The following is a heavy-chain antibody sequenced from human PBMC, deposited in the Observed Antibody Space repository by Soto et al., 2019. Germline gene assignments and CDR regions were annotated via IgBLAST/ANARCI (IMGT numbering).Heavy chain of an antibody. V-gene: IGHV4-61*01. CDR1: GDSVSSGSKC. CDR2: LCYSGNT. CDR3: ARSGGGSGWL. J-gene: IGHJ4*02. D-gene: IGHD6-19*01. Sequence: PSETLSLTCTVSGDSVSSGSKCWSWIRQPPGKALEWIAYLCYSGNTNYNPSLKSRVTISRDTSRNQFSLGMTSVTADDTAVYFCARSGGGSGWLGGQGTLVTVSS.